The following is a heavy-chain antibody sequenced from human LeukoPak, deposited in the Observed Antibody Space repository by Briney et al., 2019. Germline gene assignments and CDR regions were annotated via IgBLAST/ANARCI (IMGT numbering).Heavy chain of an antibody. Sequence: SETLSLTCSVSGGSVRSSTFYWGWIRQPPGKGLEWIGSIYYTGPTLYNPSLKSRDALSVDTSNSQFSLSLNSVTAAGTAMYYCARIVAAPPAWFDPWGQGTLVTATS. J-gene: IGHJ5*02. CDR1: GGSVRSSTFY. CDR2: IYYTGPT. D-gene: IGHD5-12*01. V-gene: IGHV4-39*07. CDR3: ARIVAAPPAWFDP.